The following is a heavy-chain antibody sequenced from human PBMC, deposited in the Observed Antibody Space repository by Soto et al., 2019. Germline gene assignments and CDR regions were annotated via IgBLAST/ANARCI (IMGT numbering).Heavy chain of an antibody. V-gene: IGHV3-23*01. CDR2: ISGSGGST. J-gene: IGHJ5*02. Sequence: HPGGSLRLSCAASGFTFSTYAMSWVRQAPGKGLEWVSAISGSGGSTYYADSVKGRFTISRDNSKNTLYLQMNSLRAEDTAVYYCAKGRQDIVVVVAAVSWFDPWGQGTLVTVSS. CDR1: GFTFSTYA. CDR3: AKGRQDIVVVVAAVSWFDP. D-gene: IGHD2-15*01.